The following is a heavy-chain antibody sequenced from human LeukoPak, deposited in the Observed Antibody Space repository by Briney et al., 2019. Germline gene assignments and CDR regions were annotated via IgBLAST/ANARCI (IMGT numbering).Heavy chain of an antibody. CDR2: LYYSGNT. CDR3: ASYCGGDCYPGSDY. V-gene: IGHV4-39*07. D-gene: IGHD2-21*02. Sequence: PSETLSLTCTVSGGSISSSCYYWGWIRQPPGKGLEWIGSLYYSGNTYYNPSLKSRVTISVDTSKNQFSLKLSSVTAADTAVYYCASYCGGDCYPGSDYWGQGTLVTVSS. CDR1: GGSISSSCYY. J-gene: IGHJ4*02.